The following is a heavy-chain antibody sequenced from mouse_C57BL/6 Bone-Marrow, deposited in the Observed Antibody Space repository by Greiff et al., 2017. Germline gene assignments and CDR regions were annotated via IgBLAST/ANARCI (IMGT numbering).Heavy chain of an antibody. CDR1: DSEVFPIAY. CDR2: ILPSIGRT. J-gene: IGHJ1*03. V-gene: IGHV15-2*01. CDR3: ARDYYYGSSYWYFDV. D-gene: IGHD1-1*01. Sequence: VQLQESGSELRSPGSSVKLSCKDFDSEVFPIAYMSWVRQKPGHGFEWIGGILPSIGRTIYGEKFEDKATLDADTLSNTGYLELNSLTSEDSAIYYCARDYYYGSSYWYFDVWGTGTTVTVSS.